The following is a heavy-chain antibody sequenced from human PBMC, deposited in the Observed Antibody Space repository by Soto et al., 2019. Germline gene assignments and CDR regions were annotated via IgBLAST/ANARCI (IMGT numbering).Heavy chain of an antibody. D-gene: IGHD6-25*01. J-gene: IGHJ4*02. CDR2: ISTSIDAT. Sequence: GGSLRLSCTASGFAFSNYAMGWVRQAPGKGLEWVSSISTSIDATYYADSVKGRFTISRDDSKNTLYLQMDSLRAEDSAVYYCAKDRTVAARNFDYWGQGTQVTVSS. V-gene: IGHV3-23*01. CDR1: GFAFSNYA. CDR3: AKDRTVAARNFDY.